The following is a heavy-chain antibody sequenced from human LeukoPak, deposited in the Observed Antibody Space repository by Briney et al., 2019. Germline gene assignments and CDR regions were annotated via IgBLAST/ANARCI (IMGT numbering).Heavy chain of an antibody. CDR2: ISDRGTT. Sequence: GGSLRLSCAASGFTFSNNYMTRVRQAPGKGLESVSVISDRGTTFYANSVKGRFTISRDNSRNMLYLQMSSLRADDTAVYYCAGAPETGHWGRGTLVTVSS. V-gene: IGHV3-66*01. J-gene: IGHJ4*02. CDR1: GFTFSNNY. CDR3: AGAPETGH.